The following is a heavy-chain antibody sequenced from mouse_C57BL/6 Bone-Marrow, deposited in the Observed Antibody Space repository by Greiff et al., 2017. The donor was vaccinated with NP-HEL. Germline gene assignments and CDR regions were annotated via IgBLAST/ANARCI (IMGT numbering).Heavy chain of an antibody. CDR1: GYAFSSSW. CDR3: AIRFYYAMDY. J-gene: IGHJ4*01. Sequence: VKLQQSGPELVKPGASVKISCKASGYAFSSSWMNWVKQRPGKGLEWIGRIYPGDGDTNYNGKFKGKATLTADKSSSTAYMQLSSLTSEDSAVYFCAIRFYYAMDYWGQGTSVTVSS. V-gene: IGHV1-82*01. D-gene: IGHD1-1*01. CDR2: IYPGDGDT.